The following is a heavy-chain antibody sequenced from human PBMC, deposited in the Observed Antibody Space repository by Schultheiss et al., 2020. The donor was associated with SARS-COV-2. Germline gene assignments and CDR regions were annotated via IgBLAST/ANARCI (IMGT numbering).Heavy chain of an antibody. V-gene: IGHV4-34*01. J-gene: IGHJ4*02. CDR2: INHIGST. D-gene: IGHD3-16*01. CDR1: GGSFSGYY. CDR3: ARGVGAGSSYYFDY. Sequence: SETLSLTCAVYGGSFSGYYWSWIRQPPGKGLEWIGEINHIGSTNYNPSLKSRVTISVDTSKNQFSLKLSSVTAADTAVYYCARGVGAGSSYYFDYWGQGTLVTVSS.